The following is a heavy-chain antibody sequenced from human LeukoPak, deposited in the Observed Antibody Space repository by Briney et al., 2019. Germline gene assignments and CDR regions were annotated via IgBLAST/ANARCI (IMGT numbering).Heavy chain of an antibody. Sequence: GGSLRLSCAAPGFSLSDYWMGWVRLAPGKGLEWVANIKEYGTEEYYVDSVKGRFTICRDNAKNSLSLKMNSLRAEDTAVYYCATMRLDFWSGYYVRGYYLDYWGQGTLVTVSS. V-gene: IGHV3-7*01. CDR3: ATMRLDFWSGYYVRGYYLDY. CDR2: IKEYGTEE. J-gene: IGHJ4*02. CDR1: GFSLSDYW. D-gene: IGHD3-3*01.